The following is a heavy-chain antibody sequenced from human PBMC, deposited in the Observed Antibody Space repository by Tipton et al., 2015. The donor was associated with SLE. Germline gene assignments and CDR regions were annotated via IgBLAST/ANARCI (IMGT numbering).Heavy chain of an antibody. V-gene: IGHV3-30*02. CDR3: AKEGGFDYGSGSLYYYYYMDV. Sequence: GSLRLSCAASGFSFSRYGMHWVRQAPGKSLEWVAFIRFDGNVKQYADSVKGRFTISRDNAKNSLYLQMNSLRAEDTALYYCAKEGGFDYGSGSLYYYYYMDVWGKGTTVTVSS. D-gene: IGHD3-10*01. J-gene: IGHJ6*03. CDR1: GFSFSRYG. CDR2: IRFDGNVK.